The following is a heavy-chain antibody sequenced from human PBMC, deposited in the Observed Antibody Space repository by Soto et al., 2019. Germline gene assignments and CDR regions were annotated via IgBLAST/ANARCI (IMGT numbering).Heavy chain of an antibody. V-gene: IGHV1-2*02. CDR3: ARSVMITVGGGTKRYGMDV. Sequence: ASVKVSCKASGYTFTGYYMHWVRQAPGQGLEWMGWINPNSGGTNYAQKFQGRVTMTRDTCISTAYMELSRLRSDDTAVYYCARSVMITVGGGTKRYGMDVWGQGTTVTVSS. J-gene: IGHJ6*02. CDR1: GYTFTGYY. CDR2: INPNSGGT. D-gene: IGHD3-16*01.